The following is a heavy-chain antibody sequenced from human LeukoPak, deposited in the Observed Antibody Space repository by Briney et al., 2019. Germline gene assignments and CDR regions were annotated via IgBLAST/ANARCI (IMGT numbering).Heavy chain of an antibody. D-gene: IGHD2-8*01. V-gene: IGHV1-8*03. CDR1: GYTFTSYD. CDR2: MNPNSGNT. CDR3: ARTKVADAFDI. J-gene: IGHJ3*02. Sequence: ASVKLSCKASGYTFTSYDINWVRQATGQGLEWMGWMNPNSGNTGYAQKFQGRVTITRNTSISTAYLELSSLSSEDTAVYYCARTKVADAFDIWGQGTMVTVSS.